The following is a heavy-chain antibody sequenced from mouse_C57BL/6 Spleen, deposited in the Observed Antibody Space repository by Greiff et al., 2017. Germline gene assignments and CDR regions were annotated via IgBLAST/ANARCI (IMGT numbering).Heavy chain of an antibody. CDR2: IDPSDSYT. J-gene: IGHJ2*01. CDR1: GYTFTSYW. Sequence: VQLQQPGAELVKPGASVKLSCKASGYTFTSYWMQWVKQRPGQGLEWIGEIDPSDSYTNYNQKFKGKATLTVDTYSSTAYMQLSSLTSEDSAVYYCARGGDYSNYFDYWGQGTTLTVSS. V-gene: IGHV1-50*01. D-gene: IGHD2-5*01. CDR3: ARGGDYSNYFDY.